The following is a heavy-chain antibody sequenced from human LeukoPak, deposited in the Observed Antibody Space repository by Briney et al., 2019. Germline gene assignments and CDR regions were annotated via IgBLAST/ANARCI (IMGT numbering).Heavy chain of an antibody. J-gene: IGHJ4*02. CDR2: IIPIFGTA. CDR3: AKHSHYYDSSGYYFDY. CDR1: GGTFSSYA. V-gene: IGHV1-69*13. D-gene: IGHD3-22*01. Sequence: SVKVSCKASGGTFSSYAISWVRQAPGQGLEWMGGIIPIFGTANYAQKFQGRVTITADESTSTAYMELSSLRSEDTAVYYCAKHSHYYDSSGYYFDYWGQGTLVTVSS.